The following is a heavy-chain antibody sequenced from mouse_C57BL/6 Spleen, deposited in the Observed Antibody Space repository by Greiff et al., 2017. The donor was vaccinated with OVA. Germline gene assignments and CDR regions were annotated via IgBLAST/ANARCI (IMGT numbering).Heavy chain of an antibody. CDR2: INPSTGGT. CDR1: GYSFTGYY. V-gene: IGHV1-42*01. CDR3: AITTVVPRV. J-gene: IGHJ1*03. D-gene: IGHD1-1*01. Sequence: EVKLQESGPELVKPGASVKISCKASGYSFTGYYMNWVKQSPEKSLEWIGEINPSTGGTTYNQKFKAKATLTVDKSSSTAYMQLKSLTSEDSAVYYCAITTVVPRVWGTGTTVTVSS.